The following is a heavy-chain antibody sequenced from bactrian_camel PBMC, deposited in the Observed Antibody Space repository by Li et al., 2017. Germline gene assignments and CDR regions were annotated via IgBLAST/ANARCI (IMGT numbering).Heavy chain of an antibody. CDR3: ATNTVTDGVAEFSY. J-gene: IGHJ4*01. CDR1: GFAYTSHT. Sequence: HVQLVESGGGLVQPGGSLRLSCVASGFAYTSHTMGWIRQAPGKGLEWVSTISKSGTYTYYADSVKGRFTISRDNAKNTVYLQMNNLTSEDTALHYCATNTVTDGVAEFSYWGQGTQVTVS. V-gene: IGHV3-2*01. D-gene: IGHD6*01. CDR2: ISKSGTYT.